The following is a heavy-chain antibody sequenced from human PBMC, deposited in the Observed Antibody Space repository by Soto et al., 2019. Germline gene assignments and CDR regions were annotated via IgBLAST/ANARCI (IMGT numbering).Heavy chain of an antibody. CDR1: GFTFTSYW. J-gene: IGHJ4*02. CDR2: IKQDGSET. Sequence: GGSLGLSCATSGFTFTSYWMGWVRQAPGKGPEWVSNIKQDGSETYYVDSVKGRFTISRDNAKNSVSLQMDSLRAEDTAVYYCATWYSGYNWWGQGTLVTVSS. V-gene: IGHV3-7*01. CDR3: ATWYSGYNW. D-gene: IGHD5-12*01.